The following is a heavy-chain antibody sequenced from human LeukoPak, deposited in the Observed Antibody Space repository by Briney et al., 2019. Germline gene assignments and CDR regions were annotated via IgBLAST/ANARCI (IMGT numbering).Heavy chain of an antibody. D-gene: IGHD3-10*01. CDR3: ARSYYGSRTSYGMDV. CDR2: IKQDGSEK. Sequence: PGGSLRLSCAVSGFTFSRHWMSWVRQAPGKGLEWLANIKQDGSEKYYVDSVEGRFTISRDNAKNSLYLQMNSLRAEDTAVYYCARSYYGSRTSYGMDVWGQGTTVTVSS. J-gene: IGHJ6*02. CDR1: GFTFSRHW. V-gene: IGHV3-7*01.